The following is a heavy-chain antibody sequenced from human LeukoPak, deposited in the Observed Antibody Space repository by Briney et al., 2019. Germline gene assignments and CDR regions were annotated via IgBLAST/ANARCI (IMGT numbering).Heavy chain of an antibody. V-gene: IGHV4-34*01. CDR3: ARGDGSSSWTPRWYFDL. Sequence: PSETLSLTCAVYGGSFSGYDWSWIRQPPGKGLEWMGGMNHSGSTKYNPSLKRRVTIAVEASKNQFSLKLSSVTAADTAVSYCARGDGSSSWTPRWYFDLWGRGTLVTVSS. J-gene: IGHJ2*01. CDR1: GGSFSGYD. D-gene: IGHD6-13*01. CDR2: MNHSGST.